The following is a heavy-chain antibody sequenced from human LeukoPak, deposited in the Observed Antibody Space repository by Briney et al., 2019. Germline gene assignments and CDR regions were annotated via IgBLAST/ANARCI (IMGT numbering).Heavy chain of an antibody. J-gene: IGHJ6*03. V-gene: IGHV4-59*01. D-gene: IGHD6-13*01. CDR1: GGSISSYY. Sequence: SETLSLTCTVSGGSISSYYWSWIRQPPGKGLEWIGYIYYSGSTNYNPSLKSRVTISVDTSKNQFSLKLSSVTAADTAVYYCARVRIAAAGTTYYYYYMDVWGKGTTVTISS. CDR3: ARVRIAAAGTTYYYYYMDV. CDR2: IYYSGST.